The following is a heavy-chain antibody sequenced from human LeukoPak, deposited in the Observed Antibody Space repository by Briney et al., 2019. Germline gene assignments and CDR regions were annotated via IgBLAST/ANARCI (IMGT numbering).Heavy chain of an antibody. J-gene: IGHJ4*02. CDR1: GVSVSSGSYY. D-gene: IGHD3-22*01. V-gene: IGHV4-61*01. Sequence: SETLSLTYTVSGVSVSSGSYYWRWIRQPPGKGLEWIGYIYYSGSTHYNPSLKSRVTITVDTSKNQFSLKLSSVTAADTAVYYCARVGLLGYDSSGYSFDYWGQGNLVTVSS. CDR3: ARVGLLGYDSSGYSFDY. CDR2: IYYSGST.